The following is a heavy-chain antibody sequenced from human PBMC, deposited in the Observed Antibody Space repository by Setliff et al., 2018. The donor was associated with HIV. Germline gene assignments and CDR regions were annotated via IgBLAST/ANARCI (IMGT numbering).Heavy chain of an antibody. D-gene: IGHD6-6*01. V-gene: IGHV4-38-2*01. CDR2: IYYTGSP. J-gene: IGHJ6*03. CDR1: GYSISSGYY. CDR3: ARGGGTSSPIDYHYYIDV. Sequence: SETLSLTCAVSGYSISSGYYWGWVRQPPGKGLEWIGGIYYTGSPFYNPSLKSRVTISVDTSNNQFSLKLSSVTAADTAVYYCARGGGTSSPIDYHYYIDVWGKGTTVTVSS.